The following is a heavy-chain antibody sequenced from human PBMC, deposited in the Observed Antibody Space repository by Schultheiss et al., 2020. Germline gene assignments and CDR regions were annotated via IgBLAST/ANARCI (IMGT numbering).Heavy chain of an antibody. CDR2: INPSGGST. Sequence: ASVKVSCKASGYTFTSYYMHWVRQAPGQGLEWMGIINPSGGSTSYAQKFQGRVTMTRNTSISTAYMELSSLRSEDTAVYYCARDRGSGSYQSWFDPWGQGTLVTVSS. D-gene: IGHD3-10*01. CDR3: ARDRGSGSYQSWFDP. J-gene: IGHJ5*02. CDR1: GYTFTSYY. V-gene: IGHV1-46*01.